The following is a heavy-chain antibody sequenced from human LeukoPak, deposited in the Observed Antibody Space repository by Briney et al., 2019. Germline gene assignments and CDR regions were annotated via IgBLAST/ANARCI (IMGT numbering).Heavy chain of an antibody. Sequence: GGSLRLSCAASGLTFSDYYRSWIRQAPGKGLEWVSYISSSGSTIYYADSVKGRFTISRDNAKNSLYLQMNSLRAEDTAVYYCAREYDSSVSGYWGQGTLVTVSS. CDR1: GLTFSDYY. CDR3: AREYDSSVSGY. J-gene: IGHJ4*02. V-gene: IGHV3-11*01. CDR2: ISSSGSTI. D-gene: IGHD3-22*01.